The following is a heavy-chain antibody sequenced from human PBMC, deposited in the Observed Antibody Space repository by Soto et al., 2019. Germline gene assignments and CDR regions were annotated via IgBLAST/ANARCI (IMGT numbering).Heavy chain of an antibody. CDR1: GYSLTDYW. CDR2: INPNTGGR. V-gene: IGHV1-2*02. CDR3: TRTPGYGGFFGMDV. Sequence: GASVQVSCKPSGYSLTDYWIPWVRQAPGQGLEWMGGINPNTGGRNYARKFQDRVTMTRYTFISTAYMELNRLIYDDAAIYYCTRTPGYGGFFGMDVGGQGSTVTVAS. J-gene: IGHJ6*02. D-gene: IGHD4-17*01.